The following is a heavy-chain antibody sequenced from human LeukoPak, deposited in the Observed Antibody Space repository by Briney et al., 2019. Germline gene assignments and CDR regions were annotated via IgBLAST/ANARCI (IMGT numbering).Heavy chain of an antibody. Sequence: GASVKVSFKTSGYTFTGYYIHWVRLAPGQGLERMGWINPNSGGTNYAQNFQGTVTMTRDTSTSTAYMELSSLRSDDTAVYYCARRLGTGTTLGYWGQGTLVTVSS. CDR2: INPNSGGT. J-gene: IGHJ4*02. D-gene: IGHD1-1*01. CDR1: GYTFTGYY. V-gene: IGHV1-2*02. CDR3: ARRLGTGTTLGY.